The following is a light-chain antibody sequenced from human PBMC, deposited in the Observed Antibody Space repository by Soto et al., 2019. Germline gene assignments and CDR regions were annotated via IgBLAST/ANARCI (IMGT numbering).Light chain of an antibody. J-gene: IGKJ2*01. CDR1: QSLLHSNGYNF. CDR3: MQALQTPYT. Sequence: VMTQSPLSLPVTPGEPASIFCRSSQSLLHSNGYNFLDWYLQKPGQSPQLLIYLGSNRSSGVPDRFSGSGSGTDFTLKISRVEAEDVGVYYCMQALQTPYTFGQGTKVDIK. CDR2: LGS. V-gene: IGKV2-28*01.